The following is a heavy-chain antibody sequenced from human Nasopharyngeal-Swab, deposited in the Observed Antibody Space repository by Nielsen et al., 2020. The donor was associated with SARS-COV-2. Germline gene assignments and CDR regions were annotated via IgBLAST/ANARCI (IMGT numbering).Heavy chain of an antibody. V-gene: IGHV3-48*02. J-gene: IGHJ4*02. CDR1: GFTFRSYS. CDR3: ARDLGFGGYDSFFDY. Sequence: GESLKISCAASGFTFRSYSINWVRQAPGKGLEWISYINNNNNHIYYADSVKGRFTISRDNAKNPVFLQMNSLRDEDTAVYYCARDLGFGGYDSFFDYWGQGSLVTVSS. CDR2: INNNNNHI. D-gene: IGHD5-12*01.